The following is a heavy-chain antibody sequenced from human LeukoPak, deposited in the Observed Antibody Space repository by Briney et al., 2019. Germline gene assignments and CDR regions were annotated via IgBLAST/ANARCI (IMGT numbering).Heavy chain of an antibody. Sequence: GGSLRLSCAASGFTFSSYAMSWVRQAPGKGLEWVSAISGSGGSTYYADSVKGRFTISRDNSKNTLYLQMNNLRAEDTAVYYCAKGWSGYFRSPFDLWGQGTMVTVSS. CDR2: ISGSGGST. CDR1: GFTFSSYA. CDR3: AKGWSGYFRSPFDL. J-gene: IGHJ3*01. D-gene: IGHD3-3*01. V-gene: IGHV3-23*01.